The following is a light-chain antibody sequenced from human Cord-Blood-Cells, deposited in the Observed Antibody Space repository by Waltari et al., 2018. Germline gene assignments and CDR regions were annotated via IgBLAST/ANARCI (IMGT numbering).Light chain of an antibody. CDR3: QQYNSYWT. Sequence: DIQMTQSPSTLSASVGDRVTITCRASQSISSWFAWYQQKPGKAPKLLVYEAFSLESGVPSRFSGSGSGTAFTLTISSLQPDDFATYYCQQYNSYWTFGQGTKVEIK. CDR2: EAF. CDR1: QSISSW. J-gene: IGKJ1*01. V-gene: IGKV1-5*03.